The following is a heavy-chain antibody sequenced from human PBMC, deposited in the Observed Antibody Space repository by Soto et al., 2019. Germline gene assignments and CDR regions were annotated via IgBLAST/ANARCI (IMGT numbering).Heavy chain of an antibody. V-gene: IGHV3-30-3*01. D-gene: IGHD3-3*01. J-gene: IGHJ6*02. Sequence: GGSLRLSCAASGFTFSSYAMHWVRQAPGKGLEWVAVISYDGSNKYYADSVKGRFTISRDNSKNTLYLQMNSLRAEDTAVYYCARVGIFGVVPTQAYYYYYGMDVWGQGTTVTVSS. CDR3: ARVGIFGVVPTQAYYYYYGMDV. CDR2: ISYDGSNK. CDR1: GFTFSSYA.